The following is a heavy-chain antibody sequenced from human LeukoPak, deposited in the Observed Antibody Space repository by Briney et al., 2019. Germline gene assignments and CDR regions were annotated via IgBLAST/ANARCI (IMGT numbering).Heavy chain of an antibody. CDR2: IYSGDNT. CDR1: GFTVSSNY. J-gene: IGHJ5*02. V-gene: IGHV3-53*01. D-gene: IGHD3-3*02. CDR3: ARDISQGAYNWFDP. Sequence: GGSLRLSCAASGFTVSSNYMSWVRQAPGKGLEWVSVIYSGDNTFYADSVKGRFTISRDNSKNTPFLQMNGLRADDTAMYYCARDISQGAYNWFDPWGQGTLVTVSS.